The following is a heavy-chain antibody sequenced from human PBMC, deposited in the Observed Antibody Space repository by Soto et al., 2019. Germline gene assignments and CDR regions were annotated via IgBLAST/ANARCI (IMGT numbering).Heavy chain of an antibody. CDR2: FDPEDGET. CDR3: ATRSQLRLYFDY. V-gene: IGHV1-24*01. J-gene: IGHJ4*02. CDR1: GYKLTDLS. Sequence: SVKVSCKVSGYKLTDLSMNWVLQAPGKGLEWMGGFDPEDGETIYAQKFQGRVTMNEDTSTDTAYMELSSLRSEDTAVYYCATRSQLRLYFDYWGQGTLVTVSS. D-gene: IGHD2-2*01.